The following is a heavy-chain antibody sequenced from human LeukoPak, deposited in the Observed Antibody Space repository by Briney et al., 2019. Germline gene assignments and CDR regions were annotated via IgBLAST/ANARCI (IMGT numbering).Heavy chain of an antibody. CDR3: ARATVTTIPFFDY. J-gene: IGHJ4*02. CDR1: GGSLSSYY. CDR2: IYYTGST. D-gene: IGHD4-17*01. V-gene: IGHV4-59*01. Sequence: SETLYLTCTLSGGSLSSYYWSWIRQPPGKGLEWIGYIYYTGSTNYNPSLKSRVSISINTSKTQFSLKLRAVTAVDTAVYYCARATVTTIPFFDYWGQGTLVTVSS.